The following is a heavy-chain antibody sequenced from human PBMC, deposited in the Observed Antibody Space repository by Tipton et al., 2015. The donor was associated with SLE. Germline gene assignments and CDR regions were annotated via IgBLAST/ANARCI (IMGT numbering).Heavy chain of an antibody. CDR1: GGSISYLYHY. J-gene: IGHJ5*02. D-gene: IGHD1-26*01. Sequence: TLSLTCTVSGGSISYLYHYWSWIRQPAGKGLEWIGGFSFSGTTNYNPSLKSRITISGDTSKNQFSLNLTSVTAADTAVYFCATELRPPGTKFDRWGQGTLVTVSS. V-gene: IGHV4-61*02. CDR2: FSFSGTT. CDR3: ATELRPPGTKFDR.